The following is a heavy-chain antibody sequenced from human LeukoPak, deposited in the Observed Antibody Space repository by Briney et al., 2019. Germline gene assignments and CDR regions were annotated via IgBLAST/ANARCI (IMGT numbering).Heavy chain of an antibody. J-gene: IGHJ4*02. D-gene: IGHD3-10*01. Sequence: GGSLRLSCAASGFTFSSYWMHWVRQAPGKGLVWVSVIYTGGSTYYADSVKGRFTISRDNSRNTVYLQMNSLRIEDTAIYYCTREPDAGSGNYRKYFDYWGQGILVTVSS. CDR3: TREPDAGSGNYRKYFDY. CDR1: GFTFSSYW. V-gene: IGHV3-53*01. CDR2: IYTGGST.